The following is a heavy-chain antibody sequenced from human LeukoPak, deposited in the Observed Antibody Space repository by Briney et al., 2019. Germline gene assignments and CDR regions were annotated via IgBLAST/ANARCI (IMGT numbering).Heavy chain of an antibody. V-gene: IGHV5-51*01. Sequence: HGESLKISCEGSGYSFSSNWIAWVRQVPGKGLEWMGIIYPGDSDTRYSPSFQGQVTISVDKSITTAYLQWSSLKASDTAMYYCARLDGLLQPFDYWGQGTLVTVSS. J-gene: IGHJ4*02. CDR2: IYPGDSDT. D-gene: IGHD1-26*01. CDR1: GYSFSSNW. CDR3: ARLDGLLQPFDY.